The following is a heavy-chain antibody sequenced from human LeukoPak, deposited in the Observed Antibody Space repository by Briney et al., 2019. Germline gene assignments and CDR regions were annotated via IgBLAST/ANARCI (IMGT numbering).Heavy chain of an antibody. Sequence: GGSLRLSCAASGFTFSSYSMNWVRQAPGKGLEWVSYISRSSSTIYYADSVKGRFTISRDNAKNSLYLQMNSLRAEDTAVYYCASYCSGGSCYYYYGMDVWGQGATVTVSS. CDR1: GFTFSSYS. J-gene: IGHJ6*02. D-gene: IGHD2-15*01. CDR3: ASYCSGGSCYYYYGMDV. CDR2: ISRSSSTI. V-gene: IGHV3-48*04.